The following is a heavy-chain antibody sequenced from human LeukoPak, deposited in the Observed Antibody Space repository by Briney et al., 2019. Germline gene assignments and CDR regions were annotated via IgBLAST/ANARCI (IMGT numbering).Heavy chain of an antibody. Sequence: PGGSLRLSCAASGFTFDDYAMHWVRQAPGKGLEWVSGISWNSVSIGYADSVKGRFTISRDNAKNSLYLQMSSLRAEDTALYYCAKDIGTGGTGWYFDLWGRGTLVTVSS. CDR1: GFTFDDYA. D-gene: IGHD6-13*01. CDR3: AKDIGTGGTGWYFDL. CDR2: ISWNSVSI. V-gene: IGHV3-9*01. J-gene: IGHJ2*01.